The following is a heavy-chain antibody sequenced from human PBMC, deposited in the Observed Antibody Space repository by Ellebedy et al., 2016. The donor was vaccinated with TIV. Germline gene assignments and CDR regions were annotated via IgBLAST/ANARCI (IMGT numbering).Heavy chain of an antibody. CDR1: GGSFSGYY. J-gene: IGHJ4*02. D-gene: IGHD3-16*01. CDR2: INHSGST. Sequence: GSLRLXXAVYGGSFSGYYWSWIRQPPGKGLEWIGEINHSGSTNYNPSLKSRVTISVDTSKNQFSLKLSSVTAADTAVYYCARGGGDNADYWGQGTLVTVSS. CDR3: ARGGGDNADY. V-gene: IGHV4-34*01.